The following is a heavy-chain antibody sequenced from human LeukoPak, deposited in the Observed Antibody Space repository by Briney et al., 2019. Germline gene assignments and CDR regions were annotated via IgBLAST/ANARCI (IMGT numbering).Heavy chain of an antibody. V-gene: IGHV3-74*01. J-gene: IGHJ4*02. CDR3: ARGGQRGYSGYDSNY. D-gene: IGHD5-12*01. CDR2: INSDGNTT. CDR1: GFTFSSYW. Sequence: GGSLRLSCAASGFTFSSYWMHWVRQAPGKGPVWFSRINSDGNTTSYADSVKGRFTISRDNAKNTLYLQMNSLRAEDTAVYYCARGGQRGYSGYDSNYWGQGTLVTVSS.